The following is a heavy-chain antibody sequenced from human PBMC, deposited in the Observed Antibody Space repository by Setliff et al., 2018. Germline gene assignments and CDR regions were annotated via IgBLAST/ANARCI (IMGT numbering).Heavy chain of an antibody. V-gene: IGHV4-34*01. CDR1: GGSFSAYY. CDR3: ASLYGDPYYLDY. D-gene: IGHD4-17*01. J-gene: IGHJ4*02. CDR2: INHSGST. Sequence: PSETLSLTCAVYGGSFSAYYWSWIRQPPGKGLEWIGEINHSGSTNYNPSLKSRVTISVDTSKNQFSLKLSSVTAADTAVYYCASLYGDPYYLDYWGQGTLVTVSS.